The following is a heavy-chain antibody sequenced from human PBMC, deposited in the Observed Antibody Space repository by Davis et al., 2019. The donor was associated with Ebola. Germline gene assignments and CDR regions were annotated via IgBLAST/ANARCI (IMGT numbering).Heavy chain of an antibody. D-gene: IGHD3-10*01. CDR2: IDPNSGST. J-gene: IGHJ6*02. CDR1: GYTFTGFY. Sequence: ASVKVSCKASGYTFTGFYIHWVRRAPGQELEWMGWIDPNSGSTNYAQKFQGRVTMARDTSVTTAYMELSRLTSDDTAIYYCGRDFIYRTSRGGGTDVWGPGSTVIVSS. V-gene: IGHV1-2*02. CDR3: GRDFIYRTSRGGGTDV.